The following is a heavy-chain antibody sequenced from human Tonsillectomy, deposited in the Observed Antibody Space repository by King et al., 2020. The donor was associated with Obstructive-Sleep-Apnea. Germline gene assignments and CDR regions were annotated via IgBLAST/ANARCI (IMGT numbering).Heavy chain of an antibody. CDR1: GFTFSSYS. Sequence: VQLVESGGGLVQPGGSLRLSCAASGFTFSSYSMNWVRQAPGKGLEGVSFISSSSTIYYADSVKGRFTISRDNAKNSLYLQMNSLRAEDTAVYYCASAGGSYNYWGQGTLVTVSS. J-gene: IGHJ4*02. V-gene: IGHV3-48*04. CDR3: ASAGGSYNY. D-gene: IGHD1-26*01. CDR2: ISSSSTI.